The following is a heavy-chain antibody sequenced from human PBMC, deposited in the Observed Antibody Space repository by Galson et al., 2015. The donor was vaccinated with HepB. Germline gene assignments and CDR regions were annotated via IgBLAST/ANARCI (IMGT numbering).Heavy chain of an antibody. CDR3: ARDENSRTGSFDF. V-gene: IGHV4-59*01. J-gene: IGHJ4*02. D-gene: IGHD3-9*01. CDR2: IFHSGNT. CDR1: GGSISNYY. Sequence: SETLSLTCTVSGGSISNYYWSWIRQPPGEGLEWIGLIFHSGNTNYNPSLKSRVTMSMDTSMNQFSLKLSSVTAADTAVYYCARDENSRTGSFDFWGQGTLVTVSS.